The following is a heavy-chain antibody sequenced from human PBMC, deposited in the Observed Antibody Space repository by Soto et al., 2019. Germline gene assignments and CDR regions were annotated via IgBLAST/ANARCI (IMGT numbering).Heavy chain of an antibody. CDR2: IIPIFGTA. J-gene: IGHJ1*01. D-gene: IGHD3-22*01. CDR3: ATTGSSGYYYIEYFQH. Sequence: QVQLVQSGAEVQKPGSSVKVSCKASGGTFSSYAISWVRQAPGQGLEWMGGIIPIFGTANYAQKFQGRVTITADESTSTAYMELSSLRSEDTAVYYCATTGSSGYYYIEYFQHWGQGTLVTVSS. V-gene: IGHV1-69*01. CDR1: GGTFSSYA.